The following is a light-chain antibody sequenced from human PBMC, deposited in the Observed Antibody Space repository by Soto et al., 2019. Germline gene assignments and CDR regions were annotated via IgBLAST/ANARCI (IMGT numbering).Light chain of an antibody. CDR1: QSVSSTY. CDR3: QQYDNSLYT. Sequence: EIVLTQSPGTLSFSPGERATLSCRASQSVSSTYLAWYQQKPGQAPRLLIYGASSRATGIPDRFSGSGSGTDFTLTISRLEPEDFAVYYCQQYDNSLYTFGQGTKLEIK. CDR2: GAS. J-gene: IGKJ2*01. V-gene: IGKV3-20*01.